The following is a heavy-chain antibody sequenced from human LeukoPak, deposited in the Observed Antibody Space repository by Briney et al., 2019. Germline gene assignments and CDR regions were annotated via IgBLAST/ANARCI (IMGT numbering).Heavy chain of an antibody. CDR1: GGSCDDYY. Sequence: SETLSLTCAVHGGSCDDYYCSWIRQPPGKGLEWIGEIHQHGIFSYNSSLMSRVTISIDTSRSQFSLRLTSVTAADTAFYFCARGRDRSKAGDHWGQGSLVIVSS. CDR2: IHQHGIF. CDR3: ARGRDRSKAGDH. D-gene: IGHD5-24*01. V-gene: IGHV4-34*01. J-gene: IGHJ4*02.